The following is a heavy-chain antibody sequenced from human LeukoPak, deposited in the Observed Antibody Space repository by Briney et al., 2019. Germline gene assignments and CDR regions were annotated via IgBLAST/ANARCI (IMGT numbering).Heavy chain of an antibody. CDR3: ATGREWPVYYYYGMDV. Sequence: SCKASGYTFTGYYMHWVRQAPGKGLEWVAVISYDGSNKYYADSVKGRFTISRDNSKNTLYLQMNSLRAEDTAVYYCATGREWPVYYYYGMDVWGQGTTVTVSS. V-gene: IGHV3-30-3*01. CDR2: ISYDGSNK. CDR1: GYTFTGYY. J-gene: IGHJ6*02. D-gene: IGHD3-3*01.